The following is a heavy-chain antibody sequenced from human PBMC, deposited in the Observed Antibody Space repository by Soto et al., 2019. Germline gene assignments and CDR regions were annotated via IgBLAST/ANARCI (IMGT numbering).Heavy chain of an antibody. V-gene: IGHV3-73*01. Sequence: GGSLRLSCAASGFTFSGSAMHWVRQASGKGLEWVGRIRSKANSYATAYAASVKGRFTISRDDSKNTAYLQMNSLKTEDTAVYYCTSRPLPTTVTTSLMDYWGQGTLVTVSS. CDR1: GFTFSGSA. J-gene: IGHJ4*02. CDR3: TSRPLPTTVTTSLMDY. CDR2: IRSKANSYAT. D-gene: IGHD4-17*01.